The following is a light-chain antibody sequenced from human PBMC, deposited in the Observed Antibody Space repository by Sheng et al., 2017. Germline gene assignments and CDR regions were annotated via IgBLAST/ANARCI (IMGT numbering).Light chain of an antibody. J-gene: IGKJ1*01. Sequence: EIVMTQSPGTLSVSLGERATLSCRASQSVSTKLAWYQQRPGQAPRLLIYDASIRATGIPARFSGGGSGAEFTLTISSLQSEDFAIYYCHQSDSWPPWTFGQGTKVDIQ. CDR2: DAS. CDR1: QSVSTK. V-gene: IGKV3D-15*01. CDR3: HQSDSWPPWT.